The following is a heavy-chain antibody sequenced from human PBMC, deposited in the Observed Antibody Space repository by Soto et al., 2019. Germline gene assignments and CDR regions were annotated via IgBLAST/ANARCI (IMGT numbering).Heavy chain of an antibody. J-gene: IGHJ5*02. CDR2: MYYNGNI. CDR1: SGSISNYY. D-gene: IGHD3-16*01. V-gene: IGHV4-59*01. CDR3: ASGGNWFDH. Sequence: PXETLSLTCNVSSGSISNYYWTWVRQSPEKGLEWIGYMYYNGNINYNPSLKSRVTISIDTSKNQFSLTLKSVTAADTAVYYCASGGNWFDHWGQGVLVTVSS.